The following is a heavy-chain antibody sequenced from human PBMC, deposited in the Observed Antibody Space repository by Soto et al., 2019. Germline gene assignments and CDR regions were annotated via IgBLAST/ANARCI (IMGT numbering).Heavy chain of an antibody. CDR3: AREEGYYDFWSGYYV. V-gene: IGHV3-74*01. CDR2: INSDGSST. J-gene: IGHJ4*02. D-gene: IGHD3-3*01. CDR1: GFTFSSYW. Sequence: GGSLRLSCAASGFTFSSYWMHWVRQAPGKGLVWVSRINSDGSSTSYADSVKGRFTISRDNAKNTLYLQMNSLRAEDTAVYYCAREEGYYDFWSGYYVWGQGTLVTVSS.